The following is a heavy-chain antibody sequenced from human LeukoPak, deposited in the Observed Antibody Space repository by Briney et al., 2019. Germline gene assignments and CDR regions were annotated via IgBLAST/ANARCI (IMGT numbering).Heavy chain of an antibody. Sequence: GGSLRLSCAASGFAFSSYSMNWVRQAPGKGLEWLSYISTSSTTIYYADSVKGRFTISRDNAKNILYLQMNNLRAEDTAVYYCARGPSGYHNTGGQGTLVTVSS. CDR3: ARGPSGYHNT. D-gene: IGHD5-12*01. CDR2: ISTSSTTI. J-gene: IGHJ4*02. CDR1: GFAFSSYS. V-gene: IGHV3-48*01.